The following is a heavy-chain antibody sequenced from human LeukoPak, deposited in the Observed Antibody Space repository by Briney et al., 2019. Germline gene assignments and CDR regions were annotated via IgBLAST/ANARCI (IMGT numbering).Heavy chain of an antibody. CDR3: AKGPYDSSGYYIDY. J-gene: IGHJ4*02. CDR2: ISGSGGST. V-gene: IGHV3-23*01. CDR1: AFTFSSYA. Sequence: PGGSLRLSCAASAFTFSSYAMSWVRQAPGKGLEWVSAISGSGGSTYYADSVKGRFTISRDNSKNTLYLQMNSLRAEDTAVYYCAKGPYDSSGYYIDYWGQGTLVTVSS. D-gene: IGHD3-22*01.